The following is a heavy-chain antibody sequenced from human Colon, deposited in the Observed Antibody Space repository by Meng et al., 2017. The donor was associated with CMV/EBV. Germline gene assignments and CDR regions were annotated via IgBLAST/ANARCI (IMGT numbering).Heavy chain of an antibody. D-gene: IGHD6-13*01. J-gene: IGHJ1*01. CDR2: ISRGLSHI. CDR3: AGSRCWSRPPEL. CDR1: GFPLTSHG. Sequence: GGSLRLSCAVSGFPLTSHGMHWVRQAPGKGLEWVSSISRGLSHIYYADSVKGRFSISSDDAKTSLFLQMNSLRDEDTTVYYCAGSRCWSRPPELWGQGTLVTVSS. V-gene: IGHV3-21*01.